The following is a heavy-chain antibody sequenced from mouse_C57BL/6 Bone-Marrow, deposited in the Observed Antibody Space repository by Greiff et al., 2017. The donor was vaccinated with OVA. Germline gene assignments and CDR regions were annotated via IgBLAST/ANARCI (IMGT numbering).Heavy chain of an antibody. CDR3: ARGWLLYYAMDY. CDR2: ISDGGSYT. CDR1: GFTFSSYA. J-gene: IGHJ4*01. D-gene: IGHD2-3*01. Sequence: DVKLVESGGGLVKPGGSLKLSCAASGFTFSSYAMSWVRQTPEKRLEWVATISDGGSYTYYPDNVQGRFTISRDNAKNNLYLQMSRLKSEDTAMYYCARGWLLYYAMDYWGQGTSVTVSS. V-gene: IGHV5-4*03.